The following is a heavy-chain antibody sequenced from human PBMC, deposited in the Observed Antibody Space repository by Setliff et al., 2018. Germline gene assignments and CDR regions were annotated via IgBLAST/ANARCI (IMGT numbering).Heavy chain of an antibody. CDR3: ARDMVVSGITTQLDY. V-gene: IGHV3-30*02. J-gene: IGHJ4*02. CDR2: IRYDGSNK. CDR1: GFTFTNYI. D-gene: IGHD3-10*01. Sequence: GGSLRLSCAASGFTFTNYIIHWVRQAPGKGLEWVAVIRYDGSNKYYADSVKGRFTISRDNSKNTLYLQMNSLRAEDTAVYYCARDMVVSGITTQLDYWGQGTLVTVSS.